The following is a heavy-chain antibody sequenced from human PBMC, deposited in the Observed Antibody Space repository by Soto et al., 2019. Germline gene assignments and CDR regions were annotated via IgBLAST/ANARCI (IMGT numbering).Heavy chain of an antibody. CDR2: FDPEDGET. CDR1: GYTLTELS. D-gene: IGHD6-13*01. Sequence: ASVKVSCKVSGYTLTELSMHWVRQAPGKGLEWMGGFDPEDGETIYAQKFQGRVTMTEDTSTDTAYMELSSLRPEDTAVYYCATDGGSSSWYFGHYGMDVWGQGTTVTVSS. V-gene: IGHV1-24*01. J-gene: IGHJ6*02. CDR3: ATDGGSSSWYFGHYGMDV.